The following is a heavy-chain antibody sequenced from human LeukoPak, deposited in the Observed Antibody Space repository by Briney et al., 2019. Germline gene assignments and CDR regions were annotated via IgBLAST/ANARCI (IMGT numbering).Heavy chain of an antibody. D-gene: IGHD3-16*01. J-gene: IGHJ4*02. V-gene: IGHV3-30*02. CDR2: IWYDGSNK. CDR3: AKERRLGAYYFDY. CDR1: GFTFSSYG. Sequence: TGGSLRLSCAASGFTFSSYGMHWVRQAPGKGLEWVAVIWYDGSNKYYADSVKGRFTISRDNSKNTLYLQMNSLRAEDTAVYYCAKERRLGAYYFDYWGQGTLVTVSS.